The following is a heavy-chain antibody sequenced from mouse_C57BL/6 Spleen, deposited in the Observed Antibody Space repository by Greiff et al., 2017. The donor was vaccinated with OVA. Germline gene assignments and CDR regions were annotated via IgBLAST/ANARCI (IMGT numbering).Heavy chain of an antibody. J-gene: IGHJ1*03. D-gene: IGHD2-14*01. CDR3: ARRGYAFGYFDV. Sequence: QVQLQQSGAELVKPGASVKISCKASGYAFTSYWMHWVKQRPGKGLEWIGQIYPWDGDTNYNGKFQGKSTVTADKSSSTAYMQLSSLTSEDSAVYFCARRGYAFGYFDVWGKGTTLTVSS. V-gene: IGHV1-80*01. CDR2: IYPWDGDT. CDR1: GYAFTSYW.